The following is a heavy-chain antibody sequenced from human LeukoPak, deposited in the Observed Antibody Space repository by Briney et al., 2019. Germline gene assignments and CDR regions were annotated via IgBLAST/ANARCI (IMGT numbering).Heavy chain of an antibody. CDR2: INPKSGGT. J-gene: IGHJ4*02. CDR3: ARSRSGWPVDY. V-gene: IGHV1-2*02. Sequence: ASVKVSCKASGYTFTGYYLHWVRQAPGQGLEWMGRINPKSGGTRYAQKFQGRVTMTRDTSISTAYMELSRLRSDDTAVYYCARSRSGWPVDYWGQGTLVTVSS. D-gene: IGHD6-19*01. CDR1: GYTFTGYY.